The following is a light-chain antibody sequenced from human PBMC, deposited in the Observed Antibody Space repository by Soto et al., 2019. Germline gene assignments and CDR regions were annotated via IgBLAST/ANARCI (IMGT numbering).Light chain of an antibody. CDR3: QSYDSSLSGYV. CDR1: SSNIGAGFH. J-gene: IGLJ3*02. V-gene: IGLV1-40*01. Sequence: QLVLTQPPSVSVAPGQRVTISCTGISSNIGAGFHVHWYQQLPGTAPKLLIDGNNNRPSGVPDRLSGSRSGTSASLAITGLQAEDEADYYCQSYDSSLSGYVFGGETKLNVL. CDR2: GNN.